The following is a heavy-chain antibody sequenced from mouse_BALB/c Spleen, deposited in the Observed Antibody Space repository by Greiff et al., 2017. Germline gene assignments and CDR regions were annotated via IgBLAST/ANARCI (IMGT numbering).Heavy chain of an antibody. Sequence: VQLQQSGAELARPGASVKMSCKASGYTFTSYTMHWVKQRPGQGLEWIGYINPSSGYTNYNQKFKDKATLTADKSSSTAYMQLSSLTSEDSAVYYCARRLLRLYYFDYWGQGTTLTVSS. CDR3: ARRLLRLYYFDY. CDR1: GYTFTSYT. V-gene: IGHV1-4*01. J-gene: IGHJ2*01. D-gene: IGHD1-2*01. CDR2: INPSSGYT.